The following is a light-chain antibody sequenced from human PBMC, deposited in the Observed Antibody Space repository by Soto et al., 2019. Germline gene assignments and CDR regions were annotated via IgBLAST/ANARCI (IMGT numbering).Light chain of an antibody. CDR2: KAS. CDR3: QQYNIYWT. Sequence: DIQMTQSPSTLSASVGDRVTITCRASQSISSWLAWYQQKPGKAPKILIYKASSLESGVPSRFSGSGSGTEFTLTISSLQPDDVATYYCQQYNIYWTFGQGTKVEIK. J-gene: IGKJ1*01. CDR1: QSISSW. V-gene: IGKV1-5*03.